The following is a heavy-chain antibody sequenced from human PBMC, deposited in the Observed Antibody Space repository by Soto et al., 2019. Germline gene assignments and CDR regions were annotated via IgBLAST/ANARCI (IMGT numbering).Heavy chain of an antibody. D-gene: IGHD3-16*01. Sequence: SVKVSCKASGGTFSSYAISWVRQAPGQGLEWMGGVIPIFGTANYAQKFQGRVTITADDSTSTAYMDLYSLRSEDTAVYYCARDVPLNYYDGTYSYYAMDVWGQGTTVTVSS. CDR2: VIPIFGTA. CDR1: GGTFSSYA. J-gene: IGHJ6*02. CDR3: ARDVPLNYYDGTYSYYAMDV. V-gene: IGHV1-69*13.